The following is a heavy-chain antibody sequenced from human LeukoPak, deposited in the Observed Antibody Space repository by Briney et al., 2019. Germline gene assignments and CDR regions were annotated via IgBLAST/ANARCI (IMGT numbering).Heavy chain of an antibody. CDR3: ARGLGYCSSTSCSFDY. Sequence: SETLSLTCAVYGGSFSGYYWSWIRQPPGKGLEWIGETNHSENTNYNPSLKSRVTISVDTSKNQFSLQLSSVTAADTAVYYCARGLGYCSSTSCSFDYWGQGTLVTVSS. J-gene: IGHJ4*02. CDR1: GGSFSGYY. CDR2: TNHSENT. V-gene: IGHV4-34*01. D-gene: IGHD2-2*01.